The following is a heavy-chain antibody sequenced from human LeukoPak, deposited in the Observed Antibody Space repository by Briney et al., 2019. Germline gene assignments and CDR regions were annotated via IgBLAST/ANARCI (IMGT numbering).Heavy chain of an antibody. Sequence: GGSLRLSCARSGLIFTEAWTSWVRQPPGKGLEWVARIKSKTDGGTTDNAAPVKGRFSVSRNDSENTLYLKMNSLKTEDTAVYYCTIHNIKSTAISSFDYWGQGTLVTVSS. V-gene: IGHV3-15*01. D-gene: IGHD5/OR15-5a*01. CDR1: GLIFTEAW. CDR2: IKSKTDGGTT. J-gene: IGHJ4*02. CDR3: TIHNIKSTAISSFDY.